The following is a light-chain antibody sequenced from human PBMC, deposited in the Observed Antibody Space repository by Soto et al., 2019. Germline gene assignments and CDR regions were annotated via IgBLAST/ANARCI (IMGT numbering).Light chain of an antibody. J-gene: IGKJ1*01. V-gene: IGKV3-15*01. CDR3: QQYTNWPRT. CDR1: QSVSSN. Sequence: EIVMTQSPATLSVSPGERATLSCRASQSVSSNLAWYQQKPGQAPRLLIYGASTRATSIPARFSGSGSGTEFTLTISSLQSEDFAVYYCQQYTNWPRTFGQGTKV. CDR2: GAS.